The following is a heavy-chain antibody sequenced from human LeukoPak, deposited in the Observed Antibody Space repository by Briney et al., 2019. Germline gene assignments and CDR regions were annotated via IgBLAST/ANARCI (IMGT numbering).Heavy chain of an antibody. J-gene: IGHJ5*02. CDR3: VRGSSGTVVRGVSWAWFDP. CDR1: GFTFSNSW. D-gene: IGHD3-10*01. V-gene: IGHV3-7*05. CDR2: IKQDGSEK. Sequence: PGGSLRLSCAASGFTFSNSWMSWVRQAPGKGLERVANIKQDGSEKYFVDSVKGRFTISRDNAENSLHLQMNSLRAEDTAVYYCVRGSSGTVVRGVSWAWFDPWGQGTLVSVSS.